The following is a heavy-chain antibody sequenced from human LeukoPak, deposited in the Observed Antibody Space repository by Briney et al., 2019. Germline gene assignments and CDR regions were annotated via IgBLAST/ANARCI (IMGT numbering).Heavy chain of an antibody. J-gene: IGHJ1*01. Sequence: SETLSLTCTVSRGSISSYYWSWIRQPPGKGLEWIGYIYYSGSTNYNPSLKSRVTISVDTSKNQFSLKLSSVTAADTAVYYCARGGWYKGYFQHWGQGTLVTVSS. V-gene: IGHV4-59*01. CDR3: ARGGWYKGYFQH. CDR2: IYYSGST. CDR1: RGSISSYY. D-gene: IGHD1-1*01.